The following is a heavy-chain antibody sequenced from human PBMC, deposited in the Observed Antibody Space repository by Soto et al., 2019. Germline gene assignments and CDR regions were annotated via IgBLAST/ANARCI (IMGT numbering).Heavy chain of an antibody. CDR2: IWYDGSNK. Sequence: GGSLRLSCAASGFTFSSYGMHWVRQAPGKGLEWVAVIWYDGSNKYYADSVKGRFTISRDNSKNTLYLQMNSLRAEDTAVYYCARDFWWRPSLNHYYYYMDVWGKGTTVTVSS. V-gene: IGHV3-33*01. D-gene: IGHD2-21*02. J-gene: IGHJ6*03. CDR3: ARDFWWRPSLNHYYYYMDV. CDR1: GFTFSSYG.